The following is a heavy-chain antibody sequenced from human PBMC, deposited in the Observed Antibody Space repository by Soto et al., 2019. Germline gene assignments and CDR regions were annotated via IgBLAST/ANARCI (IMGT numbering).Heavy chain of an antibody. D-gene: IGHD1-26*01. Sequence: QVQLVQSGAEVKKPGSSVKVSCKASGGTFSSYAISWVRQAPGQGLEWMGGIIPIFGTANYAQKFQGRVXIXGVXSMSTAYRELSSLRSEDTAVYYCARGGAGATTFDYWGQGTLVTVSS. CDR3: ARGGAGATTFDY. J-gene: IGHJ4*02. CDR1: GGTFSSYA. V-gene: IGHV1-69*12. CDR2: IIPIFGTA.